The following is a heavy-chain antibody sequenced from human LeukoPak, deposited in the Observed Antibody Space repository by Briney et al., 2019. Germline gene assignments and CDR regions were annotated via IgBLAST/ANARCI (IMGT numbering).Heavy chain of an antibody. V-gene: IGHV4-39*01. D-gene: IGHD6-19*01. CDR3: ARGYIAVAGGPQAPRWFDP. CDR2: IYYSGST. Sequence: MSSETLSLTCTVSGGSISSSSYYWGWIRQPPGKGLEWIGSIYYSGSTYYNPSLKSRVTISVDTSKNQFSLKLSSVTAADTAVYYCARGYIAVAGGPQAPRWFDPWGQGTLVTVSS. J-gene: IGHJ5*02. CDR1: GGSISSSSYY.